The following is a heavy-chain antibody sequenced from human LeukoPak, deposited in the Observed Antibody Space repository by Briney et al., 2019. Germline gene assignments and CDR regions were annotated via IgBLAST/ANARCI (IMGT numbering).Heavy chain of an antibody. CDR1: GGSFSGYY. J-gene: IGHJ4*02. D-gene: IGHD6-19*01. CDR3: ARVSIAVAGTPLMDY. CDR2: INHSGST. Sequence: SETLSLTCAVYGGSFSGYYWSWIRQPPGKGLEWIGEINHSGSTNYNPSLKSRVTISVDTSKNQFPLKLSSVTAADTAVYYCARVSIAVAGTPLMDYWGQGTLVTVSS. V-gene: IGHV4-34*01.